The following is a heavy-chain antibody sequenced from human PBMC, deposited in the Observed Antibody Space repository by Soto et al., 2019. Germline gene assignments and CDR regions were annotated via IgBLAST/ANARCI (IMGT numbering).Heavy chain of an antibody. Sequence: LRLSCEASGFIFSSYAITWVRQAPGKGLAWVSTISGTGVNTYYADSVKGRFTVSRDNSKNTVWLQMNSLRAADSSVYYCAKDSVHNLYRTSSLEDCFGPWGQGTLVTVSS. CDR3: AKDSVHNLYRTSSLEDCFGP. V-gene: IGHV3-23*01. CDR1: GFIFSSYA. CDR2: ISGTGVNT. J-gene: IGHJ5*02. D-gene: IGHD6-6*01.